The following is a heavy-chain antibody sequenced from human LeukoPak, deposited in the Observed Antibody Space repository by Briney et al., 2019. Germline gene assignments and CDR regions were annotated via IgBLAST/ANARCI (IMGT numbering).Heavy chain of an antibody. Sequence: PGGSLRLSCAASGFTFSSYAMSWVRQAPGKGLEWVSAISGSGGSTYYADSVKGRFTISRDNSKNTLYLQMNSLRAEDTAVYYCASDPPATVTTFGDYWGQGTLVTVSS. V-gene: IGHV3-23*01. J-gene: IGHJ4*02. CDR3: ASDPPATVTTFGDY. CDR2: ISGSGGST. CDR1: GFTFSSYA. D-gene: IGHD4-17*01.